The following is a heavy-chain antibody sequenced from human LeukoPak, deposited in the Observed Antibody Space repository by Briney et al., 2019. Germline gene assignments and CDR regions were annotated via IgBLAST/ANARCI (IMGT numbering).Heavy chain of an antibody. J-gene: IGHJ4*02. CDR2: INSDGSST. Sequence: GGSLRLSCAASGFTFSSYWMHWVRQAPGKGLVWVSRINSDGSSTYYADSVKGRFTISRDNSKNTLYLQMNSLRAEDTAVYYCAKRVGPYSTSWYFDYWGQGTLVTVSS. CDR1: GFTFSSYW. V-gene: IGHV3-74*01. D-gene: IGHD2-2*01. CDR3: AKRVGPYSTSWYFDY.